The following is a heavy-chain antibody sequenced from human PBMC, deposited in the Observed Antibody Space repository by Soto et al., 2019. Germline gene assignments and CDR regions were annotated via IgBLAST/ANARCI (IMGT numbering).Heavy chain of an antibody. CDR1: GFTFTIYW. Sequence: PGESLKISCKGSGFTFTIYWINWVRQMPGKGLEWMGRVDPKDSYTNYSPSFQGHVTISPDKSVSTAYLKWSSLKASDTAIYYCARHKSGGGSYPFDYWGQGTLVTVS. V-gene: IGHV5-10-1*01. J-gene: IGHJ4*02. CDR2: VDPKDSYT. CDR3: ARHKSGGGSYPFDY. D-gene: IGHD2-21*01.